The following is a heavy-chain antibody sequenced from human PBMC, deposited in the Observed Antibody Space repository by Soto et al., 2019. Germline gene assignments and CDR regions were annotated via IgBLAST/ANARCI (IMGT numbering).Heavy chain of an antibody. CDR3: ARDDEIRGRYYGMDV. CDR1: GFTFSTYW. J-gene: IGHJ6*02. Sequence: EVHLVESGGGLVQPGESLRISCAGSGFTFSTYWMSWVRQAPGKGLEWVANINQDGSDKYYVDSVKGRFRISRDNAKTSVYLQMNSLRPEDTGVYYCARDDEIRGRYYGMDVWGPWITVTVS. CDR2: INQDGSDK. D-gene: IGHD3-16*01. V-gene: IGHV3-7*01.